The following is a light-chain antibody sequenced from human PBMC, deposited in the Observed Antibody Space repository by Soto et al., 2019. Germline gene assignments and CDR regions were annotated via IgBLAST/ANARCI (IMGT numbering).Light chain of an antibody. CDR2: EVS. Sequence: QSALTQPPSASGSPGQSVTISCTGTSSDVGGYNYVSWYQQHPGKAPKLMIYEVSKRPSGVPDRFSGSKSGNTASLTVSGLQAEDEADYYCSSYAGSNTVVFGGGTHVTVL. CDR3: SSYAGSNTVV. J-gene: IGLJ2*01. V-gene: IGLV2-8*01. CDR1: SSDVGGYNY.